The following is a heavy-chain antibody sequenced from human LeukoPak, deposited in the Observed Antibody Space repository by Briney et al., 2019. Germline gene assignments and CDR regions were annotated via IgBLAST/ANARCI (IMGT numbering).Heavy chain of an antibody. Sequence: KPGESLKISCKGSGYSFTSYWIGWVRQMPGKGLEWMGIIYPGDSDTRYSPSFQGQVTISADKSISTAYLQWSRLRASDTAIYYCVRTPTCGSGSCYPNWFDSWGQGTLVTVSS. D-gene: IGHD2-15*01. CDR2: IYPGDSDT. J-gene: IGHJ5*01. V-gene: IGHV5-51*01. CDR3: VRTPTCGSGSCYPNWFDS. CDR1: GYSFTSYW.